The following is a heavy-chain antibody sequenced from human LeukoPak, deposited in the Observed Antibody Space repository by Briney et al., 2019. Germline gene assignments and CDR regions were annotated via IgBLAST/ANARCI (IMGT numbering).Heavy chain of an antibody. CDR2: IYYSGST. CDR1: GDSLSGYY. D-gene: IGHD3-22*01. Sequence: PSETLSLTCAVSGDSLSGYYWNWIRQPPGKGLEWIGHIYYSGSTTYNPSLKRRLTISLDTSKKQFSLKLSSVTAADTAVYYCAKDPSRFDYDSRGSFDIWGQGTMVTVSS. CDR3: AKDPSRFDYDSRGSFDI. J-gene: IGHJ3*02. V-gene: IGHV4-59*01.